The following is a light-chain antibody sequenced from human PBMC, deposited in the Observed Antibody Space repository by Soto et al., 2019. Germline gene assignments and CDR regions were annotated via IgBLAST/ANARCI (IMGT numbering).Light chain of an antibody. J-gene: IGKJ4*01. V-gene: IGKV1-5*01. CDR1: QSISNY. CDR2: DAS. Sequence: DIQMTPSPSNLPASVGDRVTITCRASQSISNYLAWYQQKPGKAPNLLIYDASTLESGVPSRFSGSGSGTEFTLTIYSLQPDDFATYYCQQYKRFVTFGEGTQVEIK. CDR3: QQYKRFVT.